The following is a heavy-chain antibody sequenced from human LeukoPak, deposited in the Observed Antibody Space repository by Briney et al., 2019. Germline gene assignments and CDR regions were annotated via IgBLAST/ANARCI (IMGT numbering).Heavy chain of an antibody. J-gene: IGHJ4*02. Sequence: GGSLRLSCAASGFTLASYWMSWVRLAPGKGLEWVANIKQDGSEKYYVDSVKGRITIARDNDNNSLYLQMNSVRAEDTAVYYCARALYSCSSRYQLFNYWGQGTLVTVSS. CDR2: IKQDGSEK. CDR3: ARALYSCSSRYQLFNY. V-gene: IGHV3-7*01. D-gene: IGHD6-25*01. CDR1: GFTLASYW.